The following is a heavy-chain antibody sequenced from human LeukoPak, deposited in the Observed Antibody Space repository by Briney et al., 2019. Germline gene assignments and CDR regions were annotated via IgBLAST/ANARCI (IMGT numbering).Heavy chain of an antibody. V-gene: IGHV1-69*13. CDR2: IIPIFGTA. CDR1: GGTFSSYA. Sequence: SVKVSCKASGGTFSSYAISWVRQAPGQGLEWMGGIIPIFGTANYAQKFQGRVTITADESTSTAHMELSSLRSEDTAVYYCATELGGGATQTFDYWGQGTLVTVSS. CDR3: ATELGGGATQTFDY. D-gene: IGHD1-26*01. J-gene: IGHJ4*02.